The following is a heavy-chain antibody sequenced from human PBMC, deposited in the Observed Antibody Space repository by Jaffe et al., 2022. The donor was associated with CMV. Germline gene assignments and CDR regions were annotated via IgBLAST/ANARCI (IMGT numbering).Heavy chain of an antibody. Sequence: QVQLQESGPGLVKPSETLSLTCTVSGGSISSYYWSWIRQPPGKGLEWIGYIYYSGSTNYNPSLKSRVTISVDTSKNQFSLKLSSVTAADTAVYYCARRGRNGSYRSDAFDIWGQGTMVTVSS. J-gene: IGHJ3*02. CDR1: GGSISSYY. CDR3: ARRGRNGSYRSDAFDI. V-gene: IGHV4-59*01. D-gene: IGHD1-26*01. CDR2: IYYSGST.